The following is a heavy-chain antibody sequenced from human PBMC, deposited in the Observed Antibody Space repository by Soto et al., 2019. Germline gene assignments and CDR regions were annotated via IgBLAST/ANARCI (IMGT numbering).Heavy chain of an antibody. J-gene: IGHJ5*02. D-gene: IGHD3-9*01. CDR3: ARVGTIYDILTGPRPGWFDP. CDR2: IYYSGST. CDR1: GGSISSSSYY. Sequence: SETLSLTCTVSGGSISSSSYYWGWIRQPPGKGLEWIGSIYYSGSTYYNPSLKSRVTISVDTSKNQFSLKLSSVTAADTAVYYCARVGTIYDILTGPRPGWFDPWGQGTLVTVSS. V-gene: IGHV4-39*07.